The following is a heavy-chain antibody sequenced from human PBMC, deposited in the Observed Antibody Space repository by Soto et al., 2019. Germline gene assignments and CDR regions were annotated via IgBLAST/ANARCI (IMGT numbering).Heavy chain of an antibody. CDR3: AAWAEQVRGYGGPFDY. CDR1: GYTFTSDG. Sequence: QVQLVQSGADVKKPGASVKVSCKASGYTFTSDGISWVRQAPGQGLEWMGWISTYNGNTKFAQKLQGRVTMTTDTSTSTVYMELRSLTSDDTAVYYCAAWAEQVRGYGGPFDYWGQGTLLTVSS. J-gene: IGHJ4*02. V-gene: IGHV1-18*04. D-gene: IGHD5-12*01. CDR2: ISTYNGNT.